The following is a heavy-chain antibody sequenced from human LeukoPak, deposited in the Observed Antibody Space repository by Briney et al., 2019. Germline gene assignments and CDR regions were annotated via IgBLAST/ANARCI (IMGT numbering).Heavy chain of an antibody. V-gene: IGHV3-23*01. Sequence: GGSLRLSCAASGFTFSSYAMSWVRQAPGKGLEWVSAIGGSGVNTQNADSVEGRITISRDNPKNTLYLQMNSLRAEDTAVYYCAKESSPVTIFGVVIIPNFDYWGQGTLVTVSS. CDR1: GFTFSSYA. J-gene: IGHJ4*02. CDR3: AKESSPVTIFGVVIIPNFDY. CDR2: IGGSGVNT. D-gene: IGHD3-3*01.